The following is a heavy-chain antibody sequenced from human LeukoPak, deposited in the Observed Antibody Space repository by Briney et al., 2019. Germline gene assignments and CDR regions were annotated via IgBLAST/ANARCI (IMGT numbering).Heavy chain of an antibody. CDR2: INTYTRNP. Sequence: ASVKVSCKASGYTFTTYVLNWVRQAPGQGFEWMGFINTYTRNPTYAQGFTGRFVFSLDTSVSTAYLQISSLKAEDTAVYYCAREYGGPFDYWGQGTLVTVSS. J-gene: IGHJ4*02. CDR1: GYTFTTYV. D-gene: IGHD4-23*01. CDR3: AREYGGPFDY. V-gene: IGHV7-4-1*02.